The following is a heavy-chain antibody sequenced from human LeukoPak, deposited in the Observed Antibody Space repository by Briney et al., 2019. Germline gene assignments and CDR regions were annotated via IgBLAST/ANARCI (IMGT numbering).Heavy chain of an antibody. CDR1: GFTFSSYG. CDR2: IWYDGSKK. Sequence: PGGSLRLSCAASGFTFSSYGMHWVRQAPGKGLEWVGVIWYDGSKKYYADSVKGRFTISRDNSKNTLYLQMNSLRAEDTAVYYCARGKGTAVAGTEDYWGQGTLVTVSS. CDR3: ARGKGTAVAGTEDY. D-gene: IGHD6-19*01. V-gene: IGHV3-33*01. J-gene: IGHJ4*02.